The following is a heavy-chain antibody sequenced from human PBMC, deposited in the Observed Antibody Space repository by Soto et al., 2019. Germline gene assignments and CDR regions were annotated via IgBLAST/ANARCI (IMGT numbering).Heavy chain of an antibody. CDR2: ISAYNGNT. D-gene: IGHD3-3*01. V-gene: IGHV1-18*01. CDR1: GYTFTSYG. Sequence: ASVKVSCKASGYTFTSYGISWVRQAPGQGLEWMGWISAYNGNTNYAQKLQGRVTMTTDTSTSTAYMELRSLRSDDTAVYYCARGYYDFRSGYYHPPPVDDYWGQGTLVTVSS. J-gene: IGHJ4*02. CDR3: ARGYYDFRSGYYHPPPVDDY.